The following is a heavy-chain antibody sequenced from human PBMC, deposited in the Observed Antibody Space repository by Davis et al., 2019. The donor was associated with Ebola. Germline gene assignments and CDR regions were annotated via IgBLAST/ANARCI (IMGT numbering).Heavy chain of an antibody. CDR2: IWYDGSNK. Sequence: GESLKISCAASGFTFSSYGMHWVRQAPGQGLEWVAVIWYDGSNKYYADSVKGRFTISRDNSKNTLYLQMNSLRAEDTAVYYCAKDGRCTNGVCYRYFDYWGQGTLVTVSS. J-gene: IGHJ4*02. CDR3: AKDGRCTNGVCYRYFDY. CDR1: GFTFSSYG. V-gene: IGHV3-30*02. D-gene: IGHD2-8*01.